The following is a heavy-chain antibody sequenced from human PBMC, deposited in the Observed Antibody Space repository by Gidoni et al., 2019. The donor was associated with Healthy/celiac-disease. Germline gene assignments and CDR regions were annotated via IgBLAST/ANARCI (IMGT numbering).Heavy chain of an antibody. J-gene: IGHJ3*02. Sequence: QVQLVQSGAAVKKPGSSVQFSCKAAGGTFSCSAIRCVRQAPGQGLEGMGGIIPLFGTATYAQKYQGRVTITADESTSTAYMELSSLRSEDTAVYYCASPLSGVLRDGYNYIYAFDIWGQGTMVTVSS. CDR1: GGTFSCSA. D-gene: IGHD5-12*01. CDR2: IIPLFGTA. V-gene: IGHV1-69*01. CDR3: ASPLSGVLRDGYNYIYAFDI.